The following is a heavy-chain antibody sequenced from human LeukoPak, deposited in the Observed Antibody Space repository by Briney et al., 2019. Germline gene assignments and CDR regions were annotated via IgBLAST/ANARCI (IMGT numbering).Heavy chain of an antibody. Sequence: PSETLSLTCTVSGGSISSYYWSWIRQPPGKGLEWIGYIYYSGSTNYNPSLKSRVTISVDTSKNQFSLKLSSVTAADTAVYYCARGGSYYYDSSGYYQWFDPWGQGTLVTVSS. CDR1: GGSISSYY. D-gene: IGHD3-22*01. CDR3: ARGGSYYYDSSGYYQWFDP. V-gene: IGHV4-59*01. CDR2: IYYSGST. J-gene: IGHJ5*02.